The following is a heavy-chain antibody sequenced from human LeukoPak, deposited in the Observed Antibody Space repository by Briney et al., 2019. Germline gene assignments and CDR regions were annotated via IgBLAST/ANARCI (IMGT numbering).Heavy chain of an antibody. CDR3: AKDSAGYSSGWYTY. CDR1: GFTFSSYA. J-gene: IGHJ4*02. CDR2: ISGSGGST. D-gene: IGHD6-19*01. V-gene: IGHV3-23*01. Sequence: PGGSLRLSSAASGFTFSSYAMSWVRQAPGKGLEWVSAISGSGGSTYYADSVKGRFTISRDNSKNTLYLQMNSLRAEDTAVYYCAKDSAGYSSGWYTYWGQGTLVTVSS.